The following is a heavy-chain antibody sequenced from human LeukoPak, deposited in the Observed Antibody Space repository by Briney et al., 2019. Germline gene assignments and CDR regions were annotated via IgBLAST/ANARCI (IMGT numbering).Heavy chain of an antibody. J-gene: IGHJ6*03. CDR3: ARAVPAAIFYYYMDV. Sequence: SETLSLTCTVSGGSISSSSYYWGWIRQPPGKGLEWIGSIYYSGSTNYNPSLKSRVTISVDTSKNQFSLKLSSVTAADTAVYYCARAVPAAIFYYYMDVWGKGTTVTVSS. CDR2: IYYSGST. CDR1: GGSISSSSYY. V-gene: IGHV4-39*07. D-gene: IGHD2-2*02.